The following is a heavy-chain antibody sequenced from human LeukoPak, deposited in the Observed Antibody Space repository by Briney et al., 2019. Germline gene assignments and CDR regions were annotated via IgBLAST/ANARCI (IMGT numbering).Heavy chain of an antibody. CDR2: ISSNGGIT. Sequence: GGSLRLSCAASGFIFSTYAMSWVRQAPGKGLEWVSAISSNGGITYYADSVKGRFTISRDNSKNTLFLQANSLRAEDTAVYYCAKDWSSGVSGYLISCDFWGQGTLVTVSS. CDR1: GFIFSTYA. D-gene: IGHD3-22*01. CDR3: AKDWSSGVSGYLISCDF. J-gene: IGHJ4*02. V-gene: IGHV3-23*01.